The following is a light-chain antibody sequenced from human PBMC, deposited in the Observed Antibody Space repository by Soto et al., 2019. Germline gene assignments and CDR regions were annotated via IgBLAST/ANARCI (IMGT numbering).Light chain of an antibody. J-gene: IGKJ1*01. CDR3: QKYNSAPWT. V-gene: IGKV1-27*01. Sequence: DIPMTQSPSSLSASVGDTVTITCRASQGISNYLAWYQQKPGKVPKLLIYAASTLQSGVPSRFSGSGSGTDFTLTISNLQPEDVATYYCQKYNSAPWTFGQGNKVEIK. CDR2: AAS. CDR1: QGISNY.